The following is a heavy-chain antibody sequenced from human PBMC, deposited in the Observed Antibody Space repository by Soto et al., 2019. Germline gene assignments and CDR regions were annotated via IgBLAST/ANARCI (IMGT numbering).Heavy chain of an antibody. CDR2: ISYSGTT. V-gene: IGHV4-30-4*01. CDR1: GGSISSGNYY. D-gene: IGHD4-17*01. J-gene: IGHJ4*02. Sequence: PSETLSLTCTVSGGSISSGNYYWSWIRQPPGMGLEWIGFISYSGTTHYSASLRSRVSISVDTSKKQFSLDLSSVTAADTAVYYCATMGTPVTGLYYFDYWGQGTLVTVSS. CDR3: ATMGTPVTGLYYFDY.